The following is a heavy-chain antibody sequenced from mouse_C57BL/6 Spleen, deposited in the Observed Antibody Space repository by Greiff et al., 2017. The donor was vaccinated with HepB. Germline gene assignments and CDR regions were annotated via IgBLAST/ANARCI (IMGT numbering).Heavy chain of an antibody. V-gene: IGHV5-4*03. CDR1: GFTFSSYA. J-gene: IGHJ2*01. D-gene: IGHD2-4*01. CDR3: ARAFYYDYDYFDY. CDR2: ISDGGSYT. Sequence: EVKLVESGGGLVKPGGSLKLSCAASGFTFSSYAMSWVRQTPEKRLEWVATISDGGSYTYYPDNVKGRFTISRDNAKNNLYLQMSHLKSEDTAMYYCARAFYYDYDYFDYWGQGTTLTVSS.